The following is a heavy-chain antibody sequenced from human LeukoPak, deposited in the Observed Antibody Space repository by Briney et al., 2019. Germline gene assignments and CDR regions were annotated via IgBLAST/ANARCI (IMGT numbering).Heavy chain of an antibody. CDR3: ARGPRGMTIFGVVKRPFDY. Sequence: SETLSLTCAVYGGSFSGYYWSWIRQPPGKGLEWIGEINHSGSTNYNPSLKSRSTISVDTSKNQFSLKLSSVPAADTAVYYCARGPRGMTIFGVVKRPFDYWGQGTLVTVSS. CDR2: INHSGST. CDR1: GGSFSGYY. V-gene: IGHV4-34*01. D-gene: IGHD3-3*01. J-gene: IGHJ4*02.